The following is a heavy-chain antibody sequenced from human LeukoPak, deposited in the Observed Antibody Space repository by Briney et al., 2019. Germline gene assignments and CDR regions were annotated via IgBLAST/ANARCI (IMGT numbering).Heavy chain of an antibody. CDR1: GFTFSSYA. Sequence: GGSLRLSCAASGFTFSSYAMNWVRQAPGKGLEWVANIKQDGSEKYYVDSVKGRFTISRDNAKNSLYLQMNSLRAEDTAVYYCARVGGCSGGSCYEPHDAFDIWGQGTMVTVSS. V-gene: IGHV3-7*01. CDR3: ARVGGCSGGSCYEPHDAFDI. CDR2: IKQDGSEK. J-gene: IGHJ3*02. D-gene: IGHD2-15*01.